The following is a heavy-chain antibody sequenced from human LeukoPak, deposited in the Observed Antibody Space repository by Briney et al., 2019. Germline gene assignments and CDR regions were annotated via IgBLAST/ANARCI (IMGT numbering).Heavy chain of an antibody. Sequence: PSETLSLTCSVSGGSINNYYWIWIRQPPGKGLEWIGHISYSGSTNYNPSLKSRVTISVDTSKNQFSLRVTSVTAADTAVYYCARHARNSWHSDYWGQGAVVTVSS. CDR1: GGSINNYY. J-gene: IGHJ4*02. V-gene: IGHV4-59*08. CDR2: ISYSGST. D-gene: IGHD6-13*01. CDR3: ARHARNSWHSDY.